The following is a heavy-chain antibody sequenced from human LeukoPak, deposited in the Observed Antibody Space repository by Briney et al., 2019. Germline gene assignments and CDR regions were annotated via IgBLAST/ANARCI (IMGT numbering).Heavy chain of an antibody. CDR2: ISGSGGAT. CDR1: GFTFNNAW. J-gene: IGHJ5*02. Sequence: GGSLRLSCAASGFTFNNAWMNWVRQAPGKGLEWVSGISGSGGATYYADSVKGRFTISRDNSKNTLYLQMNSLRAEDTAVYHCAKDRYYGSGSYYKRTWFDPWGQGTLVTVSS. D-gene: IGHD3-10*01. V-gene: IGHV3-23*01. CDR3: AKDRYYGSGSYYKRTWFDP.